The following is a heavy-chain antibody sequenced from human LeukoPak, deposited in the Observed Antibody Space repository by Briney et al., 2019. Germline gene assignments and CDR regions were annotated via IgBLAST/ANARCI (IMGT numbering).Heavy chain of an antibody. CDR1: GFTFSSYG. D-gene: IGHD3-22*01. CDR3: AKDYYYEVYGMDV. CDR2: ISYDGGNK. J-gene: IGHJ6*02. V-gene: IGHV3-30*18. Sequence: PGGSLRLSCAASGFTFSSYGMHWVRQAPGKGLEWVAVISYDGGNKYYADSVKGRFTISRDNSKNTLYLQMNSLRAEDTAVYYCAKDYYYEVYGMDVWGQGTMVTVSS.